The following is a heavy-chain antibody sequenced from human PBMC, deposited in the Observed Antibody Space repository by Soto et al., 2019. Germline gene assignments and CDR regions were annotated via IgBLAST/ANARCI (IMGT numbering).Heavy chain of an antibody. J-gene: IGHJ4*02. CDR1: GGTFSSYA. V-gene: IGHV1-46*03. D-gene: IGHD2-15*01. CDR2: INPSGGST. Sequence: GASVKVSCKASGGTFSSYAISWVRQAPGQGLEWMGIINPSGGSTSYAQKFQGRVTMTRDTSTSTVYMELSSLRSEDTAVYYCARVYCSGGSCYSIDYWGQGTLVTVSS. CDR3: ARVYCSGGSCYSIDY.